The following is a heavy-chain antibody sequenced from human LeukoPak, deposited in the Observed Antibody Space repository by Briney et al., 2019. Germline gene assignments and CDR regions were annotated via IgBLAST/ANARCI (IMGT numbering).Heavy chain of an antibody. CDR2: IYHSGST. Sequence: SETLSLTCTVSGYSISSGDYWGWIRQPPGKGLEWIGSIYHSGSTYYNPSLKSRVTISVDTSKNQFSLKLSSVTAADTAVYYCARVADTAILYYFDYWGQGTLVTVSS. CDR1: GYSISSGDY. V-gene: IGHV4-38-2*02. CDR3: ARVADTAILYYFDY. D-gene: IGHD5-18*01. J-gene: IGHJ4*02.